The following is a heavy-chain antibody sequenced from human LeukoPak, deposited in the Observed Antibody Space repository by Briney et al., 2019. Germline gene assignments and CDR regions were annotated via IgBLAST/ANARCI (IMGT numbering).Heavy chain of an antibody. CDR3: ARHNRVSSTDWFDP. J-gene: IGHJ5*02. V-gene: IGHV4-59*08. CDR2: YYSGST. D-gene: IGHD1-14*01. CDR1: GGSISSYY. Sequence: SETLSLTCTVSGGSISSYYWSWLRQPPGKGLEWIGIYYSGSTNHNPSLKSRVTISVDTSKKQFSLKLSSVTAADTAVYYCARHNRVSSTDWFDPWGQGTLVTVSA.